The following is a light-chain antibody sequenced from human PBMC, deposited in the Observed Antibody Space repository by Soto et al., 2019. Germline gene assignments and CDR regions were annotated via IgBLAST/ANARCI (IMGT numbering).Light chain of an antibody. Sequence: DIQMTQSPSTLSASVGDRVTLTCRASQSVSDWLAWYQQKPGKAPKLLIYKASNLESGAPSRFSGSGSGTEFTLTISSLQPDDSANYYCQQYNTFPPYTFGQGTKLDIK. CDR2: KAS. CDR1: QSVSDW. J-gene: IGKJ2*01. V-gene: IGKV1-5*03. CDR3: QQYNTFPPYT.